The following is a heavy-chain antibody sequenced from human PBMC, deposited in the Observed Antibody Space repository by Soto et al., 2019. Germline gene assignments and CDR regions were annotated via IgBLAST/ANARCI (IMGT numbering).Heavy chain of an antibody. CDR3: ARTLGDYLYYYYHYMDV. D-gene: IGHD4-17*01. J-gene: IGHJ6*03. Sequence: GGSLRLSCAASGFTFSSYGMHWVRQAPGKGLEWVAVIWYDGSNKYYADSVKGRFTISRDNSKNTLYLQMNSLRAEDTAVYYCARTLGDYLYYYYHYMDVWGKGTTVTVSS. CDR1: GFTFSSYG. V-gene: IGHV3-33*01. CDR2: IWYDGSNK.